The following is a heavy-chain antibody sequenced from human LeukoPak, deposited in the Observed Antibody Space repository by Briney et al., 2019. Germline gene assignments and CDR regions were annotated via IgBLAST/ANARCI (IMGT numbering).Heavy chain of an antibody. CDR2: ISAYNGNT. CDR1: GYTFTSYG. J-gene: IGHJ4*02. CDR3: ARYVRTDLLFDY. D-gene: IGHD1-26*01. V-gene: IGHV1-18*01. Sequence: VASVKVSCKASGYTFTSYGISWVRQAPGQGLEWMGWISAYNGNTNYAQKVQGRVTMTTDTSTSTAYMELRSLRSDDTAVYHCARYVRTDLLFDYWGQGTLVTVSS.